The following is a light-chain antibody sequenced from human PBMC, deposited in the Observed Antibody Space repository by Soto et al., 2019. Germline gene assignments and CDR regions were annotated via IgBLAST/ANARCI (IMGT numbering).Light chain of an antibody. J-gene: IGKJ1*01. V-gene: IGKV1-5*01. Sequence: DIQMTQSPSTLSASVGDRVTITCRASQSVTTWLAWYQQTPGKAPKLLIYDASRLESGVPSRFSGSGSGTEFTLTISSPQPDDFATYYCQEXSTFSFGPGTKVDIK. CDR1: QSVTTW. CDR2: DAS. CDR3: QEXSTFS.